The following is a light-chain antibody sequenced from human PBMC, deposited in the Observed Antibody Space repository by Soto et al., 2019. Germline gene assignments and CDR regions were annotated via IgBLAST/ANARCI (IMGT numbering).Light chain of an antibody. V-gene: IGKV3-15*01. J-gene: IGKJ1*01. Sequence: EIVMTQSPATLSVSPGERATLSCRASQSVSSNLAWYQQKPGQAPRLLIYGASTRATGIPARFSGSGSGTDFTLTISSLQSEDFAAYYCQQYNNWPFPSWTFGQGTKVEIK. CDR1: QSVSSN. CDR2: GAS. CDR3: QQYNNWPFPSWT.